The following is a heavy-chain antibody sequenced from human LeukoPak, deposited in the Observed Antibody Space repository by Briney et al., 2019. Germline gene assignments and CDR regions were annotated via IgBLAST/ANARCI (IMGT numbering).Heavy chain of an antibody. D-gene: IGHD4-17*01. J-gene: IGHJ4*02. Sequence: GGSLRLSCIDTGFIFSSDALNWVRQAPGKGLEWVSYISSSSSTIYYADSVKGRFTISRDNAKNSLYLQMNSLRAEDTAVYYCARVATVTTWDYWGQGTLVTVSS. CDR1: GFIFSSDA. V-gene: IGHV3-48*01. CDR3: ARVATVTTWDY. CDR2: ISSSSSTI.